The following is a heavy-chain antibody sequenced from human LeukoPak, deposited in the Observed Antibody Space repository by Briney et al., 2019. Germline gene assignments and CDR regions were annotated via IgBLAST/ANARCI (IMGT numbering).Heavy chain of an antibody. CDR1: GFTFSRYT. Sequence: GGSLRLSCAVSGFTFSRYTMHWVRQAPGQGLEWVAVISVDGNTKYHADSVRGRFTISRDNSKSTLYLQMNSLRSEDTAVYFCARDHDSGGGGGYWGQGTLVTVSS. J-gene: IGHJ1*01. CDR2: ISVDGNTK. D-gene: IGHD1-26*01. CDR3: ARDHDSGGGGGY. V-gene: IGHV3-30-3*01.